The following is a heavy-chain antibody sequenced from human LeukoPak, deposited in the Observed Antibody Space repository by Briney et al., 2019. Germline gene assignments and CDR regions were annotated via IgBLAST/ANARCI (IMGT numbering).Heavy chain of an antibody. V-gene: IGHV4-30-2*01. Sequence: MASETLSLTCAVSGGSISSGGYSWSWIRQPPGKGLEWIGYIYHSGSTYYNPSLKSRVTISVDRSKNQFSLKLSSVTAADTAVYYCARSAITGTTSWFDPWGQGTLVTVSS. CDR3: ARSAITGTTSWFDP. CDR1: GGSISSGGYS. J-gene: IGHJ5*02. CDR2: IYHSGST. D-gene: IGHD1-7*01.